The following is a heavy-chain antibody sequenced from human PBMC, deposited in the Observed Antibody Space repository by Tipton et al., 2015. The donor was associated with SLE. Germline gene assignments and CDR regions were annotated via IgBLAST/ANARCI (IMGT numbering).Heavy chain of an antibody. CDR3: TRHAIEDRGLYNWFDP. J-gene: IGHJ5*02. CDR2: IYYSGST. D-gene: IGHD2-15*01. V-gene: IGHV4-59*01. CDR1: GASINNYY. Sequence: TLSLTCTVSGASINNYYWSWIRQPPGKGLEWIGYIYYSGSTNYNPSLKSRVTISVDTSKNQFSLKLSSVTAADTAVYYCTRHAIEDRGLYNWFDPWGQGTLVTVSS.